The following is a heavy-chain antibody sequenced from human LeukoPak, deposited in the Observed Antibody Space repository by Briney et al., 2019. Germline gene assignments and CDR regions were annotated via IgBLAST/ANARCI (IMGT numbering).Heavy chain of an antibody. Sequence: PGGSLRLSCSASGFTFSTYWMSWVRQAPGKGLEWVANMKEDGGEKYYVDSVKGRFTISRDNARNSLYLQMNRLRAEDTAVYYCARGAQGVAFDYWGQGTLVTVSS. V-gene: IGHV3-7*03. J-gene: IGHJ4*02. CDR1: GFTFSTYW. CDR3: ARGAQGVAFDY. D-gene: IGHD3-3*01. CDR2: MKEDGGEK.